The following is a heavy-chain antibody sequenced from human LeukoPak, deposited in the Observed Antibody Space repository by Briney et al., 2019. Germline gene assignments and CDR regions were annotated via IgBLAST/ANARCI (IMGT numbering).Heavy chain of an antibody. CDR1: GFTFSSLA. V-gene: IGHV3-23*01. CDR3: AKDRVCSGGSCYFDY. Sequence: PGGSLRLSCAASGFTFSSLAMPWVRQAPGKGLEWVSGISDGGGGTSYADSVKGRFTISRDNSQSTLYRQMNSLRAEDTAVYYCAKDRVCSGGSCYFDYWGQGTLVTVSS. J-gene: IGHJ4*02. CDR2: ISDGGGGT. D-gene: IGHD2-15*01.